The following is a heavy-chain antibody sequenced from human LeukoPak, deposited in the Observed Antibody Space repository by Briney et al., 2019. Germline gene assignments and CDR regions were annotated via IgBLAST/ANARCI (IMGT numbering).Heavy chain of an antibody. V-gene: IGHV1-3*01. J-gene: IGHJ4*02. Sequence: GASVKVSCKTLGYTFITSSIYWVRQAPGQRLEWLGWITVASGNTRYSENLQGRVTLTRDTSANTAYMELHNLKFEDTAVYYCVGGSLGYWGQGTWSPSPQ. CDR3: VGGSLGY. CDR1: GYTFITSS. CDR2: ITVASGNT.